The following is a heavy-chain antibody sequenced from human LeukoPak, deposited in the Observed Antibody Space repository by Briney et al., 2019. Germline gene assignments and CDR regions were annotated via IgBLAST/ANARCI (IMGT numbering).Heavy chain of an antibody. D-gene: IGHD1-26*01. CDR2: ISSSGSTI. J-gene: IGHJ4*02. Sequence: PGGSLRLSCAASGFTLSSYEMNWVRQAPGKGREGISYISSSGSTIYYGDSVKGRFTISRDSAKNSLYLQINSLRAEDTAVYYCAKGWDSGRHFGSWGQGTLVTVSS. CDR3: AKGWDSGRHFGS. V-gene: IGHV3-48*03. CDR1: GFTLSSYE.